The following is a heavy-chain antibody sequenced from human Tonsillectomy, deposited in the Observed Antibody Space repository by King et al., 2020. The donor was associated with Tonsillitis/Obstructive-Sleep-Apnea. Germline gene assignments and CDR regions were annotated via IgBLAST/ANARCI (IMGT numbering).Heavy chain of an antibody. V-gene: IGHV3-7*03. Sequence: VQLVESGGGLGQPGESLRLSCAASGFDFSKYWMSWVRQAPGKGLEWVANIKQDGSEKYYLDSVKGRVTISRDNAKNSLYLQISSLEVEDTAVYYCARDSVYDVLTGYWGFYGLDVWGQGTTVTVSS. CDR1: GFDFSKYW. CDR3: ARDSVYDVLTGYWGFYGLDV. CDR2: IKQDGSEK. J-gene: IGHJ6*02. D-gene: IGHD3-9*01.